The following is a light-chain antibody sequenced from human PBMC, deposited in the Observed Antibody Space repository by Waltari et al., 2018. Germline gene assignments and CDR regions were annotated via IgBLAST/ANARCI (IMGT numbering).Light chain of an antibody. CDR1: SSDVGGYKY. Sequence: QSALTQPASVSGSPGQSITISCTGTSSDVGGYKYVSWYQHHPGKAPKLLSYEVSDRPSWVSHRVSGARYGNTASLTISGLQAEDEADYYCCSYTTMNTRICGGGTKVTVL. V-gene: IGLV2-14*01. CDR3: CSYTTMNTRI. CDR2: EVS. J-gene: IGLJ2*01.